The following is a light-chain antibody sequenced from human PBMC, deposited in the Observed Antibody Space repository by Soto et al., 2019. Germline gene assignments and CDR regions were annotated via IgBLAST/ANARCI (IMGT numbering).Light chain of an antibody. V-gene: IGLV3-21*02. CDR3: KVWDTTTYHVV. Sequence: SYELTQPPSLSVAPGQTARITCGGNNIGSKSVHWYQQKPGQAPVLVVHDDSDRPSGIPERFSGSNSGNTATLTITRVEAGDEADYYCKVWDTTTYHVVFGGGTKLTV. CDR1: NIGSKS. CDR2: DDS. J-gene: IGLJ3*02.